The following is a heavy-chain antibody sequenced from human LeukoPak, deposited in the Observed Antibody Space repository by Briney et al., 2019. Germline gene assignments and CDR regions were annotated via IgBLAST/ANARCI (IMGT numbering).Heavy chain of an antibody. V-gene: IGHV4-34*01. CDR2: TNPSGRT. D-gene: IGHD5-12*01. J-gene: IGHJ4*02. Sequence: SETLSLTCGVYSGSLSDKYWSWIRQPPGKGLEWIGETNPSGRTNYNPSLKSRVTMSIDTSKNQFSLKLSSVTAADTAVYYCARLSGYHLDYWGQGALVTVSS. CDR3: ARLSGYHLDY. CDR1: SGSLSDKY.